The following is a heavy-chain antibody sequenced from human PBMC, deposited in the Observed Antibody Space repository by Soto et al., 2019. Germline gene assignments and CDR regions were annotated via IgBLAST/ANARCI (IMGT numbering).Heavy chain of an antibody. CDR3: AVTYYYDSSGSCNFDY. V-gene: IGHV1-69*02. J-gene: IGHJ4*02. Sequence: QVQLVQSGAEVKKPGSSVKVSCKASGGTFSSYTISWVRQAPGQGLEWMGRIIPILGIANYAQKFQGRVTITADKSTSTAYIELRSLRSEDTAVYYCAVTYYYDSSGSCNFDYWGQGTLVTVSS. CDR1: GGTFSSYT. CDR2: IIPILGIA. D-gene: IGHD3-22*01.